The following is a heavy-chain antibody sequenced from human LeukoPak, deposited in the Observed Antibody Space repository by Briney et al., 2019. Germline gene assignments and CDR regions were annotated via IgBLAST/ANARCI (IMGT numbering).Heavy chain of an antibody. CDR1: GYTFYNTW. CDR3: ATGGYDFSY. J-gene: IGHJ4*02. V-gene: IGHV3-15*07. CDR2: IKTRSDGGTT. D-gene: IGHD5-12*01. Sequence: GGSLRLSCTVSGYTFYNTWMNWVRRAPGKGLEWVGRIKTRSDGGTTDYAAPIKGRFTISRDDSKSTLFLQMHSLKTEDTALYYCATGGYDFSYWGQGTQVTVSS.